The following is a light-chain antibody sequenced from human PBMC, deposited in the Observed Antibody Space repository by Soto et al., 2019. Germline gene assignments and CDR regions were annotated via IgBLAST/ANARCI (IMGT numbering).Light chain of an antibody. Sequence: QSVLTQPPSASGTPGQRVSISCSGSRSNIGRNTANWYQQLPGTAPKLLIHTDNQRPSGVSDRFSGSKSGTSASLAISELQSEDEADYYCAAWYDSLNGPVFGGGTKLTVL. CDR2: TDN. J-gene: IGLJ3*02. CDR1: RSNIGRNT. CDR3: AAWYDSLNGPV. V-gene: IGLV1-44*01.